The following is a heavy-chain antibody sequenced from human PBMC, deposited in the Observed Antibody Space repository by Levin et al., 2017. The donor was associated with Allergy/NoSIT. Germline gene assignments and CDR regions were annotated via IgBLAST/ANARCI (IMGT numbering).Heavy chain of an antibody. CDR1: GFTFSDNY. CDR2: ISSSGSNI. CDR3: AREYGGVTF. J-gene: IGHJ4*02. Sequence: GESLKISCAASGFTFSDNYMSWIRQAPGKGLEWVSYISSSGSNIYYGDSVKGRFTISRDNAKNSLYLQMNSLRAEDTAVYYCAREYGGVTFWGQGTLVTVSS. D-gene: IGHD3-16*01. V-gene: IGHV3-11*01.